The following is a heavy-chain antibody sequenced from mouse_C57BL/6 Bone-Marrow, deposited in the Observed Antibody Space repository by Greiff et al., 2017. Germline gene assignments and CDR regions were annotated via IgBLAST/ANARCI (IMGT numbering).Heavy chain of an antibody. V-gene: IGHV1-50*01. CDR3: ADGLGFAY. CDR1: GYTFTSYW. J-gene: IGHJ3*01. CDR2: IDPSDSYT. Sequence: QVQLQQSGAELVKPGASVKLSCKASGYTFTSYWMQWVKQRPGQGLEWIGEIDPSDSYTNYNQKFKGKATLTVDTSSSTAYMQLSSLTSEDAAVYYCADGLGFAYWGQGTLVTVSA.